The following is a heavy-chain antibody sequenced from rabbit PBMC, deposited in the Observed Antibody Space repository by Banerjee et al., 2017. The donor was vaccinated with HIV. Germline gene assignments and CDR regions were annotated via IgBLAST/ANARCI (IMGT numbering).Heavy chain of an antibody. Sequence: QSLEESGGDLVKPGASLKLTCTASGFSFSNKCVMCWVRQAPGKGLEWIGCINTSSGNTVYASWAKGRFTISKTSSTTVTLQMTSLTAADTATYFCARDWGVIFNLWGQGTLVTVS. CDR3: ARDWGVIFNL. J-gene: IGHJ4*01. CDR2: INTSSGNT. D-gene: IGHD2-1*01. CDR1: GFSFSNKCV. V-gene: IGHV1S40*01.